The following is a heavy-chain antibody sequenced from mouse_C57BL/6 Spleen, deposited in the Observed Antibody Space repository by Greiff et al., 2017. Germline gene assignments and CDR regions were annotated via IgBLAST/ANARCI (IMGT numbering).Heavy chain of an antibody. CDR1: GYTFTSYG. Sequence: VQLQQSGAELVRPGSSVKMSCKTSGYTFTSYGINWVKQRPGQGLEWIGYIYIGNGYTEYNEKFKGKATLTSDTSSSTAYMQLSSLTSEDSAIYVCARCYYYGSSYVPLFAYWGQGTLVTVSA. V-gene: IGHV1-58*01. CDR2: IYIGNGYT. CDR3: ARCYYYGSSYVPLFAY. D-gene: IGHD1-1*01. J-gene: IGHJ3*01.